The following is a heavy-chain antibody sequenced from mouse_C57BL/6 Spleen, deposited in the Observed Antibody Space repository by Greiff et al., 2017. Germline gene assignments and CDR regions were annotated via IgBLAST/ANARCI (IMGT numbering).Heavy chain of an antibody. CDR2: INYDGSST. CDR1: GFTFSDYY. J-gene: IGHJ2*01. CDR3: ARESGDYGSSYFDY. D-gene: IGHD1-1*01. Sequence: EVHLVESEGGLVQPGSSMKLSCTASGFTFSDYYMAWVRQVPEKGLEWVANINYDGSSTYYLDSLKSRFIISRDNAKTILYLQMSSLKSEDTATYYCARESGDYGSSYFDYWGQGTTLTVSS. V-gene: IGHV5-16*01.